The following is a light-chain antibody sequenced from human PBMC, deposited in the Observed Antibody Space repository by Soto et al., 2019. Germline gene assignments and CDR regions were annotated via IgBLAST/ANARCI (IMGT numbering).Light chain of an antibody. CDR2: MGF. V-gene: IGKV2-28*01. CDR3: MQALESPPT. CDR1: QSLLNRNGQNC. Sequence: DIVMTQSPLSLPVTPGEPASISCRSSQSLLNRNGQNCLDWYLQKPGQSPQPLIHMGFIRASGGPDRFSGSASGTYFTLTISRVEAEDVGVYYCMQALESPPTFGGGTKVDIK. J-gene: IGKJ4*01.